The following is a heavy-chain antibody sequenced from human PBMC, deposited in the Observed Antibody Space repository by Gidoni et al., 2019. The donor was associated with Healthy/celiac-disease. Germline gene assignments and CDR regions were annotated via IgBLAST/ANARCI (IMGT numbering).Heavy chain of an antibody. J-gene: IGHJ6*02. CDR2: SIPIFGIA. Sequence: QVQLVQSGAEVKKPGSSVKVSRKASGGTFSSYAISWVRQAPGQGLEWVGGSIPIFGIANYAQKFQGSVTITADKSTSTAYMELSSLRSEDTAVYYCARENYDILTGTVFTVYYSYGMDVWGQGTTVTVSS. CDR1: GGTFSSYA. D-gene: IGHD3-9*01. V-gene: IGHV1-69*17. CDR3: ARENYDILTGTVFTVYYSYGMDV.